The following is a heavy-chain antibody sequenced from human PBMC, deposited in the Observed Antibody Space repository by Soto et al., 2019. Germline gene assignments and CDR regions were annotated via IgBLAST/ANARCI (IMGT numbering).Heavy chain of an antibody. CDR1: GFTFDDYA. V-gene: IGHV3-9*01. D-gene: IGHD6-19*01. J-gene: IGHJ4*02. Sequence: EVQLVESGGGLVQPGRSLRLSCAASGFTFDDYAMHWVRQAPGKGLEWVSGISWNSGSIGYADSVKGRFTISRDNAKNSLYLQMSSLKTEDTAVYYCRTQWLDWGQGTLVTVSS. CDR3: RTQWLD. CDR2: ISWNSGSI.